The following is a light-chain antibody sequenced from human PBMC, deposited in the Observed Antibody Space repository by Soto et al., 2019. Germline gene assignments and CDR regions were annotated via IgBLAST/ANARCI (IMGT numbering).Light chain of an antibody. CDR2: GAS. Sequence: EIVLTQSPGTLSLSPGERATLSCRASQSVSSSYLAWYQQKPGQAPRLLIYGASSRATGIPDRFSGSGSGTDFTLTISRLEPEDFAVYYCQQYATSPRPFGPGTKVEMK. V-gene: IGKV3-20*01. CDR3: QQYATSPRP. CDR1: QSVSSSY. J-gene: IGKJ3*01.